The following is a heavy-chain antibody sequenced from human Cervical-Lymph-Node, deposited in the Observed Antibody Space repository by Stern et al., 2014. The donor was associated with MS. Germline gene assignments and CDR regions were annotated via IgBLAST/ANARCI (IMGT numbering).Heavy chain of an antibody. V-gene: IGHV3-23*04. CDR1: GFTLRNYA. CDR3: AKDRIGRDTDF. CDR2: ISGRGDDT. Sequence: EVQLEESGGGLVQPGGSLRLSCAASGFTLRNYAMSWVRQAPGKGLEWVSGISGRGDDTYYADSLKGRFTISRDNSKNTLYLQMNSLRVEDTAVYYCAKDRIGRDTDFWGQGTLVTVSS. J-gene: IGHJ4*02. D-gene: IGHD5-18*01.